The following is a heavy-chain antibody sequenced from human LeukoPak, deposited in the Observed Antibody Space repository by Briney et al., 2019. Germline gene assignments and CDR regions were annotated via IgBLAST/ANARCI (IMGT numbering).Heavy chain of an antibody. V-gene: IGHV1-46*01. Sequence: GASVKVSCKASGYTFTSYYLHWVRQAPGQGLEWMGIINPSGGSTSYAQNFQGRVTMTRDTSTSTVYMELSSLRSEDTAVYYCARGYCSGGSCRPGDYWGQGTLVTVSS. CDR2: INPSGGST. D-gene: IGHD2-15*01. CDR3: ARGYCSGGSCRPGDY. CDR1: GYTFTSYY. J-gene: IGHJ4*02.